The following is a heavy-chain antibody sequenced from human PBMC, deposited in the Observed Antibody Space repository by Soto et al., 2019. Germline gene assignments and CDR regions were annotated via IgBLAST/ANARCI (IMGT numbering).Heavy chain of an antibody. CDR3: ARGELGYCTNGVCYKPLYYYYGMDV. V-gene: IGHV3-21*01. D-gene: IGHD2-8*01. J-gene: IGHJ6*02. CDR1: GFTFSSYS. CDR2: ISSSSSYI. Sequence: VQLVESGGGLVKPGGSLRLSCAASGFTFSSYSMNWVRQAPGKGLEWVSSISSSSSYIYYADSVKGRFTISRDNAKNSLYLQMNSLRAEDTAVYYCARGELGYCTNGVCYKPLYYYYGMDVWGQGTTVTVSS.